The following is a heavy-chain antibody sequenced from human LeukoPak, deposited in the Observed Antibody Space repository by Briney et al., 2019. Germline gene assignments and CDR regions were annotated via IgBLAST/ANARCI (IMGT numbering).Heavy chain of an antibody. D-gene: IGHD6-25*01. CDR1: GFTFSTYE. Sequence: PRGSLRLSCAASGFTFSTYEMNWVRQAPGKGLEWVSYISGSGSTIKYADSVKGRFTISRDNAKNSLYLQMNSLRADDTAVYYCARGSGSWGQGTLVTVSS. CDR3: ARGSGS. CDR2: ISGSGSTI. J-gene: IGHJ5*02. V-gene: IGHV3-48*03.